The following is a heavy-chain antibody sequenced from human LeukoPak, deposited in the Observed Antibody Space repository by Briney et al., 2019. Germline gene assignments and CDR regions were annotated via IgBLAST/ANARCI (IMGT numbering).Heavy chain of an antibody. CDR2: IYPSGTT. CDR1: GGSISSGCYY. V-gene: IGHV4-61*02. Sequence: PSQTLSLTCTVSGGSISSGCYYWSWIRQPAGTGLEWIGRIYPSGTTNYNPPLKSRVTISVDTSKNQFSLKLRSVTAADTAVYYCARGQEVVAENYFDYWGQGTLVTVSS. J-gene: IGHJ4*02. D-gene: IGHD5-12*01. CDR3: ARGQEVVAENYFDY.